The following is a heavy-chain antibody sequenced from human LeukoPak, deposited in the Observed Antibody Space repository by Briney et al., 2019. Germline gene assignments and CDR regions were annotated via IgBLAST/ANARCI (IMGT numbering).Heavy chain of an antibody. J-gene: IGHJ5*02. CDR2: INHSGST. V-gene: IGHV4-34*01. Sequence: PSETLSLTCAVYGGSFSGHYWSWIRQPPGKGLEWIGEINHSGSTNYNPSLKSRVTISVDTSKNQFSLKLSPVTAADTAVYYCARGFLRGNNWFDPWGQGTLVTVSS. CDR3: ARGFLRGNNWFDP. CDR1: GGSFSGHY. D-gene: IGHD2/OR15-2a*01.